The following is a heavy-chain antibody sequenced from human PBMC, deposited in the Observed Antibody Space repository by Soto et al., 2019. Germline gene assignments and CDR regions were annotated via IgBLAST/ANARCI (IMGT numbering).Heavy chain of an antibody. CDR1: GGTFSSYA. Sequence: SVKVSCKASGGTFSSYAISWVRQAPGQGLEWMGGIIPIFGTANYAQKFQGRVTITADKSTSTAYMELSSLRSEDTAVYYCARVRNTIFGVVSWFDPWGQGTLVPSPQ. CDR2: IIPIFGTA. V-gene: IGHV1-69*06. D-gene: IGHD3-3*01. J-gene: IGHJ5*02. CDR3: ARVRNTIFGVVSWFDP.